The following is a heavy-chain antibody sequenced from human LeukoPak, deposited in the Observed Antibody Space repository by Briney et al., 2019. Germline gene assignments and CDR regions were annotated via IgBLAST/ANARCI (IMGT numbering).Heavy chain of an antibody. CDR3: AKAPVTTCRGAFCYPFDY. V-gene: IGHV3-23*01. Sequence: GGSLRLSCAASGFTLSSYAMSWVRQAPGKGLEWVSAISDIGNTYHADSVEGRFTISRDSSKNTLFLQMNRLRPEDAAVYYCAKAPVTTCRGAFCYPFDYWGLGTLVTVSS. J-gene: IGHJ4*02. CDR2: ISDIGNT. D-gene: IGHD2-15*01. CDR1: GFTLSSYA.